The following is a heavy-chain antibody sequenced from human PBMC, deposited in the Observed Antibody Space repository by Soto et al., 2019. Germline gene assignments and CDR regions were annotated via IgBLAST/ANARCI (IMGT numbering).Heavy chain of an antibody. D-gene: IGHD3-22*01. V-gene: IGHV4-61*01. CDR1: GGSVSSGSYY. Sequence: PSETLSLTCTVSGGSVSSGSYYWSWIRQSPGKGLEWIGYIYYSGTTNYNPSLRSRVTVSVDTSKNQFSLKLSSVTAADTAIYYCARVLSAYYPSFDYWGQGTLATVSS. CDR2: IYYSGTT. CDR3: ARVLSAYYPSFDY. J-gene: IGHJ4*02.